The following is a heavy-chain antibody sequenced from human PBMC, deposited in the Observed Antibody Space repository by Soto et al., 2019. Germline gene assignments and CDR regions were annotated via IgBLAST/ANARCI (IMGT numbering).Heavy chain of an antibody. CDR3: ARITIFVNSEYNWFDP. CDR2: INHSGST. CDR1: GGSFSGYY. V-gene: IGHV4-34*01. D-gene: IGHD3-3*01. Sequence: SETLSLTCAVYGGSFSGYYWSWIRQPPGKGLEWIGEINHSGSTNYNPSLKSRVTISVDTSKNQFSLKLSSVTAADTAVYYCARITIFVNSEYNWFDPWGQGTLLTVSS. J-gene: IGHJ5*02.